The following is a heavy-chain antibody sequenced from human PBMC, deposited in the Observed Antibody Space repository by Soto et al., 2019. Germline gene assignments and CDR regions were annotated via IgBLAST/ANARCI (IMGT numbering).Heavy chain of an antibody. D-gene: IGHD3-22*01. J-gene: IGHJ3*02. CDR2: IIPIFGTA. CDR3: AGAWDYDSSGYYYTDGAFDI. CDR1: GGTFSSYA. V-gene: IGHV1-69*06. Sequence: QVQLVQSGAEVKKPGSSVKVSCKASGGTFSSYAISWVRQAPGQGLEWMGGIIPIFGTANYAQKFQGRVTITADKSTSTAYMELSSLRSEETAVYYCAGAWDYDSSGYYYTDGAFDIWGQGTMVTVSS.